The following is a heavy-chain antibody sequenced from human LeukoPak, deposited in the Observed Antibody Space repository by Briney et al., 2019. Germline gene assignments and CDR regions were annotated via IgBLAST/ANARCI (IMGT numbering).Heavy chain of an antibody. V-gene: IGHV1-69*04. CDR2: IIPILGIA. J-gene: IGHJ6*03. D-gene: IGHD6-13*01. CDR3: AIPGIAAAGTRDYYYYYYMDV. Sequence: GASVKVSCKASGGTFSSYAISWVRQAPGQGLEWMGRIIPILGIANYAQKFQGRVTITADKSTSTAYMELSSLRSEDTAVYYCAIPGIAAAGTRDYYYYYYMDVWGKGTTVTVSS. CDR1: GGTFSSYA.